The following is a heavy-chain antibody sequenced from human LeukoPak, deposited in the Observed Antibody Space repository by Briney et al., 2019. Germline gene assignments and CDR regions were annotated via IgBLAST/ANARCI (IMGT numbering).Heavy chain of an antibody. CDR1: GFTLSSYG. CDR2: ISYDGSNK. Sequence: PGRSLRLSCAASGFTLSSYGMHWVRQAPGKGLEWVAVISYDGSNKYYADSVKGRFTISRDNSKNTLYLQMNSLRAEDTAVYYCAKGRGRGYSGYDLDYWGQGTLVTVSS. CDR3: AKGRGRGYSGYDLDY. D-gene: IGHD5-12*01. V-gene: IGHV3-30*18. J-gene: IGHJ4*02.